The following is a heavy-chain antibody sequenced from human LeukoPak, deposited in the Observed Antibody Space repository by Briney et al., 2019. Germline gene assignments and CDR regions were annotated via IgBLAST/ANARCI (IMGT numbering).Heavy chain of an antibody. CDR3: ARDCKQQLAMTYYYYGMDV. CDR1: GGSISSGGYY. V-gene: IGHV4-31*03. CDR2: IYYSGST. Sequence: SQTLSLTCTVSGGSISSGGYYWSWIRQHPGKGLEWIGYIYYSGSTYYNPSLKSRVTISVDTSKNQFSLKLSSVTAADTAVYYCARDCKQQLAMTYYYYGMDVWGKGTTVTVSS. J-gene: IGHJ6*04. D-gene: IGHD6-13*01.